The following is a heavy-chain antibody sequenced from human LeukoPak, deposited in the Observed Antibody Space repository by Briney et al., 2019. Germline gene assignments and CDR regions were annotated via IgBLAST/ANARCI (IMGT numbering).Heavy chain of an antibody. CDR2: IIPILGIA. V-gene: IGHV1-69*04. Sequence: SVKVSCKASGGTFSSYAISWVRQAPGQGLEWMGRIIPILGIANYAQKFQGRVTITADKSTSTAYIELSSLRSEDTAVYYCAREHVYDSSGYYGHPNNWFDPWGQGTLVTVSS. D-gene: IGHD3-22*01. CDR3: AREHVYDSSGYYGHPNNWFDP. J-gene: IGHJ5*02. CDR1: GGTFSSYA.